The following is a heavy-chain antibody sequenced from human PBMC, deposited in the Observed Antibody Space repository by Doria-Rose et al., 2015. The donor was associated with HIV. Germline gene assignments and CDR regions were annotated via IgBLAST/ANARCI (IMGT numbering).Heavy chain of an antibody. V-gene: IGHV2-26*01. Sequence: QITLKESGPVLVKPTETLTLTCTVSGVSLSSPGMGVSWIRQPPGKALEWLAHTSSDDERSYKTSLKSRLTISRGTSKSQVVLTMTDMDPVDTATYYCARIKSSRWYHKYYFDFWGQGTLVIVSA. CDR3: ARIKSSRWYHKYYFDF. J-gene: IGHJ4*02. D-gene: IGHD6-13*01. CDR1: GVSLSSPGMG. CDR2: TSSDDER.